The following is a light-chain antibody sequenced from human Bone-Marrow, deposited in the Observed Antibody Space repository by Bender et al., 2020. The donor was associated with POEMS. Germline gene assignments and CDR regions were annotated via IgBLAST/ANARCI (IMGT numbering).Light chain of an antibody. CDR3: SSYTTTNTRYV. CDR1: SSDVGAYNY. Sequence: QSALTQPASVSGSPGQSIAISCTGTSSDVGAYNYVSWYQQHPGKAPKLILYDVTPRPSGVSDRFSGSKSGNTASLTISGLQAEDEADYYCSSYTTTNTRYVFGGGTKVTVL. J-gene: IGLJ1*01. CDR2: DVT. V-gene: IGLV2-14*03.